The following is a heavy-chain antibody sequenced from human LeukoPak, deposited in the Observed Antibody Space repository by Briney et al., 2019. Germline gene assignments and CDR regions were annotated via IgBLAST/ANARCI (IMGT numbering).Heavy chain of an antibody. CDR3: ARIPYYYDNSGRGYFDY. D-gene: IGHD3-22*01. CDR1: GFTFDDYG. Sequence: GGSLRLSCAASGFTFDDYGMSWVRQVPGKGLEWVSGINWNGGSTGYADSVKGRFTISRDNAKNSLYLQMNSLRAEDTAVYYCARIPYYYDNSGRGYFDYWGQGTLVTVSS. V-gene: IGHV3-20*04. CDR2: INWNGGST. J-gene: IGHJ4*02.